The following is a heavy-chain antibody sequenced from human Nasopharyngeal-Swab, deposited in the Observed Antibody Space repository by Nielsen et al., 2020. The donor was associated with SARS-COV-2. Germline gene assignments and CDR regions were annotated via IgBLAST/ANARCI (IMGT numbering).Heavy chain of an antibody. Sequence: WVRQAPGQGLEWMGWISAYNGNTNYAQKLQGRVTMTTDTSTSTAYMELRSLRSDDTAVYYCAREGLYYDFRSGFDYWGQGTLVTVSS. CDR3: AREGLYYDFRSGFDY. D-gene: IGHD3-3*01. V-gene: IGHV1-18*01. J-gene: IGHJ4*02. CDR2: ISAYNGNT.